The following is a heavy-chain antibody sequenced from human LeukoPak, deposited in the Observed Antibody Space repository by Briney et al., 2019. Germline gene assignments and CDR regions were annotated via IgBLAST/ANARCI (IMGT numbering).Heavy chain of an antibody. Sequence: ASVKVSCKASGYIFTTYDISWVRQSPGQGLEWMGWISTVSGKTRYAQEFQGRLSVTTNTSTNTAEMELRSLTSDDTAIYHCARRGYGSRRAADYWGQGTLVIVSS. CDR3: ARRGYGSRRAADY. CDR1: GYIFTTYD. V-gene: IGHV1-18*01. J-gene: IGHJ4*02. D-gene: IGHD3-10*01. CDR2: ISTVSGKT.